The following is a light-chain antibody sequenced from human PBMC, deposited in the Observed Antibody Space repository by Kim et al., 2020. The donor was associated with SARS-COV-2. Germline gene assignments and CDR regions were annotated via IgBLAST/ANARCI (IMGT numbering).Light chain of an antibody. CDR3: QVWDSSSDHPSWV. J-gene: IGLJ3*02. V-gene: IGLV3-21*04. Sequence: SYELTQPPSVSVAPGKTARITCGGNNIGSKSVHWYQQKPGQAPVLVIYYDSDWPSGIPERFSGSNSGNTATLTISRVEAGDEADYYCQVWDSSSDHPSWVFGGGTKLTVL. CDR2: YDS. CDR1: NIGSKS.